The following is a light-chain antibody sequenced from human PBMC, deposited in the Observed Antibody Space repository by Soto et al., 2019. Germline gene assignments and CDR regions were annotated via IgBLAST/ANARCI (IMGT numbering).Light chain of an antibody. CDR2: GAS. J-gene: IGKJ1*01. CDR1: QSISSY. Sequence: EIVMTQSPATLSAFPGESATLSCRASQSISSYLAWYQQKPGQAPRLLIYGASTRATGIPARFSGSGSGTEFTLTISSLQSEDFAVYYCQQYNNWPWTFGQGTKVDIK. CDR3: QQYNNWPWT. V-gene: IGKV3-15*01.